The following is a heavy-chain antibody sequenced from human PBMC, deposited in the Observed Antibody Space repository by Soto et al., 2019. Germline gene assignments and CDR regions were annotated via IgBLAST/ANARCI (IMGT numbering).Heavy chain of an antibody. D-gene: IGHD6-13*01. Sequence: ASVKVSCKVSGYTLTELSMHWVRQAPGKGLEWMGGFDPEDGETIYAQKFQGRVTMTEDTSTDTAYIELSSLRSEDTAVYYCATDRRQQLTPGYYYYGMDVWGQGTTVTVSS. CDR1: GYTLTELS. J-gene: IGHJ6*02. CDR3: ATDRRQQLTPGYYYYGMDV. CDR2: FDPEDGET. V-gene: IGHV1-24*01.